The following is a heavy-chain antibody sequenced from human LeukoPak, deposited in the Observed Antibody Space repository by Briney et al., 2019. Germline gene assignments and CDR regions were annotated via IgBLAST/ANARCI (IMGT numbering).Heavy chain of an antibody. V-gene: IGHV3-30*02. CDR1: GFTFSSYG. D-gene: IGHD4-17*01. CDR2: IRYDGSNK. Sequence: GGSLRLSCAASGFTFSSYGMHWVRQAPGKGLEWVAFIRYDGSNKYYADSVKGRFTISRDNAKNSLYLQMNSLRAEDTAVYYCASYYGDYRGYFDYWGQGTLVTVSS. CDR3: ASYYGDYRGYFDY. J-gene: IGHJ4*02.